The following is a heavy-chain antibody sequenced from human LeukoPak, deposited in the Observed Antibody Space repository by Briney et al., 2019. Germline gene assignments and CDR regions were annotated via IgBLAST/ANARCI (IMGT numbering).Heavy chain of an antibody. CDR1: GYTFTSYD. CDR2: MNPNSGNT. D-gene: IGHD3-10*01. J-gene: IGHJ4*02. CDR3: ARRITMVRGVEVFNY. Sequence: GASVKVSCKASGYTFTSYDINWVRQATGQGLEWMGWMNPNSGNTDYAQKFQGRVTMTRNTSISTAYMELSSLRSEDTAVYYCARRITMVRGVEVFNYWGQGTLVTVSS. V-gene: IGHV1-8*01.